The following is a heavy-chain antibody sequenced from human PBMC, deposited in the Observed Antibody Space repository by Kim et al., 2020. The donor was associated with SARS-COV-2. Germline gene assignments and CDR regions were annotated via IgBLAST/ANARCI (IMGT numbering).Heavy chain of an antibody. Sequence: GGSLRLSCAASGFTFSDYYMSWIRQAPGKGLEWVSYISSSSSYTNYADSVKGRFTISRDNAKNSLYLQMNSLRAEDTAVYYCVTTYPRLYYYYGMDVWGQGTTVTVSS. CDR3: VTTYPRLYYYYGMDV. V-gene: IGHV3-11*06. D-gene: IGHD3-3*01. CDR2: ISSSSSYT. J-gene: IGHJ6*02. CDR1: GFTFSDYY.